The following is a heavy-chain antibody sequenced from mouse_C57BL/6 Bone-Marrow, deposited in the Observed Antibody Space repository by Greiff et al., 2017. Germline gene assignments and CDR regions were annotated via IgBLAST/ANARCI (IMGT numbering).Heavy chain of an antibody. CDR2: SRNKANDYTT. J-gene: IGHJ4*01. V-gene: IGHV7-1*01. D-gene: IGHD1-1*01. CDR1: GFTFSDFY. Sequence: EVQVVESGGGLVQSGRSLRLSCATSGFTFSDFYMEWVRQAPGKGLEWIAASRNKANDYTTEYSASVKGRFIVSRDTSQSILYLQMNALRAEDTAIYYCARDYGSGAMDYWGQGTSVTVSS. CDR3: ARDYGSGAMDY.